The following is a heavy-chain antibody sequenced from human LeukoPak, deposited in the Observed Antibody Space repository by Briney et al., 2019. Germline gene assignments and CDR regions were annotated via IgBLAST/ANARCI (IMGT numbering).Heavy chain of an antibody. CDR1: GYPISSTYY. CDR2: IYHSGST. CDR3: AREGRGATHYYYYMDG. J-gene: IGHJ6*03. Sequence: SETLSLTCTVSGYPISSTYYWGWIRRPPGKGLEWIGSIYHSGSTYYNPSLKSRVTISVDASKNQFSLKLNSVTAADTAVYYCAREGRGATHYYYYMDGWGKGTTVTVSS. D-gene: IGHD1-26*01. V-gene: IGHV4-38-2*02.